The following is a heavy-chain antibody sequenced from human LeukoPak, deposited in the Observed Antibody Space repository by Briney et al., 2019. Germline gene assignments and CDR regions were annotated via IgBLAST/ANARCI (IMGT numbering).Heavy chain of an antibody. CDR2: IKEDGTEK. V-gene: IGHV3-7*05. Sequence: GPSLILSWAAAGFTVGRHWMGSARQAPRKGLGWVPKIKEDGTEKYYVECGKGRSPISRDNAKNSLCLQMTSLRPERTAVYYCASQFWWKAMPATALDYWGHGTLVTVSS. D-gene: IGHD2-21*01. CDR1: GFTVGRHW. J-gene: IGHJ4*01. CDR3: ASQFWWKAMPATALDY.